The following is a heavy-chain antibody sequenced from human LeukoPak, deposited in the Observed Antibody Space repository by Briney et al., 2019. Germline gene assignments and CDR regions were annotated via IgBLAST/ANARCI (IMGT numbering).Heavy chain of an antibody. CDR1: GFTFSSYW. Sequence: GGSLRLYCAVSGFTFSSYWMHWVRQAPGKGLVWVSRSNCDGSSTSYAYSVKGRFTISRDNAKNKLYLQMISLRAEDTAVYYCARDSGYQSDFDYWGQGTLVTVSS. V-gene: IGHV3-74*01. CDR2: SNCDGSST. D-gene: IGHD3-10*01. CDR3: ARDSGYQSDFDY. J-gene: IGHJ4*02.